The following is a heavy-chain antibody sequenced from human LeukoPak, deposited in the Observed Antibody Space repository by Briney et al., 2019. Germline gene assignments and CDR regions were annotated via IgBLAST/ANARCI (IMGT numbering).Heavy chain of an antibody. CDR3: ARENYGGNSIDAFDI. V-gene: IGHV3-7*01. Sequence: GGSLRLSCAASGFTFSSYCMSWVRQAPGKGLEWVANIKQDGSEKYYVDSVKGRFTISRDNAKNSLYLQMNSLRAEDTAVYYCARENYGGNSIDAFDIWGQGTMVTVSS. J-gene: IGHJ3*02. CDR1: GFTFSSYC. CDR2: IKQDGSEK. D-gene: IGHD4-23*01.